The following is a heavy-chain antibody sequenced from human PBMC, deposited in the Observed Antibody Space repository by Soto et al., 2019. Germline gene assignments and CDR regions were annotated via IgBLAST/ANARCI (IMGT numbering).Heavy chain of an antibody. CDR3: ARGDRGAFDL. Sequence: EVPLLESGGGLVQPGESLRLSCAASGFTFSYYWMHWVRQAPGMGLVWVSRIHSDGSSTTYADSVKGRFTISRDNARNTLYLQMNSQRAEDTAVYYCARGDRGAFDLWGQGTVVTVSS. CDR2: IHSDGSST. D-gene: IGHD1-26*01. J-gene: IGHJ3*01. V-gene: IGHV3-74*01. CDR1: GFTFSYYW.